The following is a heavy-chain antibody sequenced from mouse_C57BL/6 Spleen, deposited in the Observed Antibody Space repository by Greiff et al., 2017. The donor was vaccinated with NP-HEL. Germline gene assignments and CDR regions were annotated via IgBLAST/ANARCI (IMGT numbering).Heavy chain of an antibody. CDR3: ARKGDLDSYYFDY. V-gene: IGHV1-84*01. J-gene: IGHJ2*01. Sequence: VQLQQSGPELVKPGASVKISCKASGYTFTDYYINWVKQRPGPGLEWIGWLYPGSGTPKYNEKFKGKATLTVDTSSSTAYMQLSSLTSEDSAVYFCARKGDLDSYYFDYWGQGTTLTVSS. CDR2: LYPGSGTP. CDR1: GYTFTDYY. D-gene: IGHD2-4*01.